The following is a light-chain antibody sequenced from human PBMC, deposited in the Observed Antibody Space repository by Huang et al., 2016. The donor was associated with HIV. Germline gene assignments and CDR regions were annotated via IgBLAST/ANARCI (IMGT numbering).Light chain of an antibody. Sequence: TQSPDTLSVSPGERAILSCRASQSITGNLAWYQQRPGQPPRLLIYDASTRATGIPARFIGWGSGTEFTLFISSVQSEDFALYYCQQYSNWPPWTFGQGTKVDI. V-gene: IGKV3-15*01. CDR1: QSITGN. CDR3: QQYSNWPPWT. CDR2: DAS. J-gene: IGKJ1*01.